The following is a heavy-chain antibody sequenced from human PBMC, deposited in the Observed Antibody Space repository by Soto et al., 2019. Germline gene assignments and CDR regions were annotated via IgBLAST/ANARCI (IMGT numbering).Heavy chain of an antibody. CDR2: IWYDGSNK. Sequence: QVQLVESGGGVVQPGRSLRLSCAASGFTFSSYGMHWVRQAPGKGLEWVAVIWYDGSNKYYADSVKGRFTISRDNSKNTLYLQMNSLRAEDTAVYYCACPVYSSSAREGMDVWGQGTTVTVSS. V-gene: IGHV3-33*01. J-gene: IGHJ6*02. CDR3: ACPVYSSSAREGMDV. CDR1: GFTFSSYG. D-gene: IGHD6-13*01.